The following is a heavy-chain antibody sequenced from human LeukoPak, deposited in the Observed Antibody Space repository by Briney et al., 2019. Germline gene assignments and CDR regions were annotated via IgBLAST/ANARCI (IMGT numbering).Heavy chain of an antibody. CDR2: VFHTGDT. V-gene: IGHV4-59*08. Sequence: PSETLSLTCAVSGDSINSFYWSWIRQPPGKGLEWIGYVFHTGDTNSNPSLKSRVTFSLDTSTSQVSLRLTSVTAADTAVYYCARHPFATPYDHWGRGILVTVSS. J-gene: IGHJ4*02. CDR1: GDSINSFY. D-gene: IGHD2-15*01. CDR3: ARHPFATPYDH.